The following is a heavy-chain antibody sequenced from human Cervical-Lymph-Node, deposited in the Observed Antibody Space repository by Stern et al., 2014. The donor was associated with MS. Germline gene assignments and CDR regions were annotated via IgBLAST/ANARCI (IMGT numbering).Heavy chain of an antibody. V-gene: IGHV3-73*01. J-gene: IGHJ4*02. D-gene: IGHD1-7*01. CDR2: IRTKPHSYAT. CDR3: TSEPLDWTYYFDH. Sequence: VQLVESGGGVVQPGGSLKLSCAASGITLSDSAVHWVRQASGKGLEWVGRIRTKPHSYATAYAASVKGRFTISRDDSKNMAYLQMNSLKTEDTAVYYCTSEPLDWTYYFDHWGQGTLVTVSS. CDR1: GITLSDSA.